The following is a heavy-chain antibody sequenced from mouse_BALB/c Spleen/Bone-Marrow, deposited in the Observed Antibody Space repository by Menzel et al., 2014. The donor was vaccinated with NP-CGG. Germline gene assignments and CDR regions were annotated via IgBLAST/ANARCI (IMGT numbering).Heavy chain of an antibody. CDR3: ARSADWYFGV. CDR1: GYSITSDYA. J-gene: IGHJ1*01. Sequence: EVKLVESGPGLVKPSQPLSLTCTVTGYSITSDYAWHWIRQFPGNKLEWMGYISYSGSTSYYPYLKSRISITRDTSKNQFFLQLNSVTNEDTATYYCARSADWYFGVWGAGTTVTVSS. V-gene: IGHV3-2*02. CDR2: ISYSGST.